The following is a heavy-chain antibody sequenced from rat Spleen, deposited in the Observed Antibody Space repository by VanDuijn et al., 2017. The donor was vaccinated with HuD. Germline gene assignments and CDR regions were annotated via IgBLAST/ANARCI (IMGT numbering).Heavy chain of an antibody. CDR3: ARSSTRVSLDY. V-gene: IGHV2-27*01. J-gene: IGHJ2*01. CDR1: GFSLTSYH. D-gene: IGHD1-4*01. Sequence: QVQLKESEPDLVQPSQTLSLTCTVSGFSLTSYHVHWVRQPPGKGLEWMGRIQSGGSTDYNSALKSRRSISRDTSKSQVFLKMNSLQTEDTAMYFCARSSTRVSLDYWGQGVMVTVSS. CDR2: IQSGGST.